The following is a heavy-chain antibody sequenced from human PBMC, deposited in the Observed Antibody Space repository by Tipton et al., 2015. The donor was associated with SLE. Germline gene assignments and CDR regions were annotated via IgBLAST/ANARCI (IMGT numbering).Heavy chain of an antibody. J-gene: IGHJ6*03. CDR1: GGSISSYY. CDR2: IYYSGST. V-gene: IGHV4-59*01. Sequence: TLSLTCTVSGGSISSYYWSWIRQPPGKGLEWIRYIYYSGSTNYNPSLKSRVTISVDTSKNQFSLKLSSVTAADTAVYYCARGLRSNWGYYYYYYMDVWGKGTTVTVSS. D-gene: IGHD7-27*01. CDR3: ARGLRSNWGYYYYYYMDV.